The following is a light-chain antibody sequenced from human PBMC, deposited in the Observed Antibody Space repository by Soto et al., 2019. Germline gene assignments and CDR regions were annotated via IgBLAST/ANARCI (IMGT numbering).Light chain of an antibody. CDR1: QSVSSS. CDR2: GAS. Sequence: EIVMTQSPATLSVSPGERATLSCGASQSVSSSLAWYQQKPGQAPRLLIFGASTRATDIPARFSGSGSGTEFTLTISSLQSEDFAVYYCQQYTNWPFTFGPGTKVDIK. V-gene: IGKV3-15*01. J-gene: IGKJ3*01. CDR3: QQYTNWPFT.